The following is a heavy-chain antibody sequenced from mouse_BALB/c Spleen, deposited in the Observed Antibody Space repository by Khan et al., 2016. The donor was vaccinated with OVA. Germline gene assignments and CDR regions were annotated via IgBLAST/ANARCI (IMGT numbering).Heavy chain of an antibody. CDR3: ARDSNFDY. V-gene: IGHV5-17*02. CDR2: ISSGSSTI. CDR1: GFTFSRFG. J-gene: IGHJ2*01. Sequence: EVQLVESGGGLVQPGGSRKLSCAASGFTFSRFGMHWVRQAPEKGLEWVAYISSGSSTIYYGDTVKRRFTISRDNPKNTLFLQMTSLRSEDTAMYYGARDSNFDYWGQGTTLTVSS.